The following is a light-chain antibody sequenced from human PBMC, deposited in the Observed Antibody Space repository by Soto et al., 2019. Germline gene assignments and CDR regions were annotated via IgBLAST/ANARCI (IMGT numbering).Light chain of an antibody. CDR1: QSVSGN. CDR3: QQYNNWPRT. CDR2: GAS. Sequence: EIVMTQSPATLSVSPGERATLSCRASQSVSGNLAWYQQKPGQAPRLLIYGASTWATGIPARFSGSGSGTEFTLTISSLQPEDFAVYYCQQYNNWPRTFGQGTKVDIK. V-gene: IGKV3-15*01. J-gene: IGKJ1*01.